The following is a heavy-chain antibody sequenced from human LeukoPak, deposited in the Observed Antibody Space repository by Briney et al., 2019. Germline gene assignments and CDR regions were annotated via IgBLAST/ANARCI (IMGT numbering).Heavy chain of an antibody. V-gene: IGHV3-9*01. CDR3: ARDQGDGYNFWDY. CDR2: ISWNGDNV. Sequence: PGGSLRLSCVASGFTFDDYAMHWVRQAPGKGLEWVSGISWNGDNVAYADSVKGRFTISRDNAKNSLYLQMNSLRAEDTAVYHCARDQGDGYNFWDYWGQGTLVTVSS. J-gene: IGHJ4*02. D-gene: IGHD5-24*01. CDR1: GFTFDDYA.